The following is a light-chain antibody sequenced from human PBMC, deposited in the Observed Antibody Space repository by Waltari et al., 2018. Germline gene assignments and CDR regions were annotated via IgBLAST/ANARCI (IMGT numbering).Light chain of an antibody. CDR3: QTWGTGIWL. CDR2: VNSDGSH. CDR1: SGHRSYA. J-gene: IGLJ3*02. V-gene: IGLV4-69*01. Sequence: QLVLTQSPSASASLGASVSLTCTLSSGHRSYAIAWPQQQPQKGPRYLMKVNSDGSHTKGDGIPDRFSGSSSGAERYLTISSLQSEDAADYYCQTWGTGIWLFGGGTKLTVL.